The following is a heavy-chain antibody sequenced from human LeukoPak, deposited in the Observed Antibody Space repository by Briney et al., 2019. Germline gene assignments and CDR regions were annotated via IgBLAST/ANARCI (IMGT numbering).Heavy chain of an antibody. D-gene: IGHD1-26*01. CDR3: ARGSPSGVGASIGWFDP. Sequence: VKVSCKASGYTFTSYDIHWVRQATGLGLEWMGWMNPNSGNTGYAQKFQGRVTITRNTSISTAYMELSSLTSEDTAVYYCARGSPSGVGASIGWFDPWGQGSLVTVSS. V-gene: IGHV1-8*03. CDR2: MNPNSGNT. J-gene: IGHJ5*02. CDR1: GYTFTSYD.